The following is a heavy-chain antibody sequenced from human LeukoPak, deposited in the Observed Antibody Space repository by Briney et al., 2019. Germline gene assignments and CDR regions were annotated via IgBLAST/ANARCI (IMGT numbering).Heavy chain of an antibody. CDR1: GFTLDDYG. J-gene: IGHJ4*02. D-gene: IGHD6-13*01. CDR2: INWDGGNS. V-gene: IGHV3-20*04. Sequence: GGSLRLSCVDSGFTLDDYGMSWVRQPPGKGLEWVAGINWDGGNSFYADSVKGRFTISKDNTKNSLYLEMNSLRVEDTAMYYCARDLSSNWYNFGCWGQGTLVTVSS. CDR3: ARDLSSNWYNFGC.